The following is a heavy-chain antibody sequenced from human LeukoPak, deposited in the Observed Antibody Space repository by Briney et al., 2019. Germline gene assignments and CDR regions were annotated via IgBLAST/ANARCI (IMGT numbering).Heavy chain of an antibody. CDR2: ISSSGSTI. CDR3: ARAAITMVRGVRYFDY. CDR1: GFTFSDYY. J-gene: IGHJ4*02. V-gene: IGHV3-11*01. D-gene: IGHD3-10*01. Sequence: GGSLRLSCAASGFTFSDYYMSWIRQAPGKGLEWVSYISSSGSTIYYADSVKGRFTISRDNAKNSLYLQMNSVRAEDAAVYYCARAAITMVRGVRYFDYWGQGTLVTVSS.